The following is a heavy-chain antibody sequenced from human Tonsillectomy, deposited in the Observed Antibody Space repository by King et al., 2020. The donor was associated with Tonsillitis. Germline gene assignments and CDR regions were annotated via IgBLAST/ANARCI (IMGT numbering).Heavy chain of an antibody. D-gene: IGHD6-19*01. CDR2: ISGSGGST. CDR1: GFTFSSYA. J-gene: IGHJ4*02. V-gene: IGHV3-23*04. Sequence: VQLVESGGGLVQPGGSLRLSCAASGFTFSSYAMSWVRQSPGKGLEWVSSISGSGGSTYYADSVEGRFTISRDNSKNTLYLQMNSLRAEDTAVYYCAKDVGQQWRIDYWGQGTLVTVSS. CDR3: AKDVGQQWRIDY.